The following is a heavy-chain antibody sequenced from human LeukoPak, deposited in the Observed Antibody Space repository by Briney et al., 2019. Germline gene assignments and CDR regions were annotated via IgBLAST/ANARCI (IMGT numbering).Heavy chain of an antibody. V-gene: IGHV3-66*01. D-gene: IGHD5-12*01. Sequence: GVLRLSCAASGFTVSSTYMSWVRQAPGKGLQWVSVIYSGGGTYYAASVKGRFTISRDNSNNTVFLQMNNLRAEDTAVYYCASDVGYSSDDFTWGQGVLVIVSS. J-gene: IGHJ5*02. CDR3: ASDVGYSSDDFT. CDR2: IYSGGGT. CDR1: GFTVSSTY.